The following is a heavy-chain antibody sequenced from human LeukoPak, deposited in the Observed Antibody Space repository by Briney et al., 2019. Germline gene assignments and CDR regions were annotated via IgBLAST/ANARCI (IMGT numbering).Heavy chain of an antibody. CDR1: GYTFTGYY. V-gene: IGHV1-2*02. Sequence: GASVKVSCKASGYTFTGYYMHWVRQAPGQGLEWMGWINPNSGGTNYAQKFQGRVTMTRDTSISTAYMELSRLRSDDTAVYYCARGSMGYQLLYVPSYYYYYGMDVWGQGTTVTVSS. CDR3: ARGSMGYQLLYVPSYYYYYGMDV. D-gene: IGHD2-2*02. J-gene: IGHJ6*01. CDR2: INPNSGGT.